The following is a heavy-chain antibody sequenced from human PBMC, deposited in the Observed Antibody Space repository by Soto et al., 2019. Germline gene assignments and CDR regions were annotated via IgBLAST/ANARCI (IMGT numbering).Heavy chain of an antibody. V-gene: IGHV1-2*02. CDR3: ARDSVTTTRIDY. CDR1: GYTFTGYY. CDR2: INPNSGGT. Sequence: ASVKVSCKASGYTFTGYYMHWVRQAPGQGLEWMGWINPNSGGTNYAQKFQGRVTMTRDTSTSTVYMELSSLRSEDTAVYYCARDSVTTTRIDYWGQGTLVTVSS. D-gene: IGHD4-17*01. J-gene: IGHJ4*02.